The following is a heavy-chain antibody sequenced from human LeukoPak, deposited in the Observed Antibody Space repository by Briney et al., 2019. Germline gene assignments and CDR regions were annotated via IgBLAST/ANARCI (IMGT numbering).Heavy chain of an antibody. Sequence: ASVKVSCKASGGTFSSYAISWVRQAPGQGLEWMGGIIPIFGTANYAQKFQGRATLTRDMSTSTDYLELSSLRSEDTAVYYCARDNSVRDEAWWFNPWGQGTLVTVSS. V-gene: IGHV1-69*05. CDR2: IIPIFGTA. D-gene: IGHD5-24*01. J-gene: IGHJ5*02. CDR3: ARDNSVRDEAWWFNP. CDR1: GGTFSSYA.